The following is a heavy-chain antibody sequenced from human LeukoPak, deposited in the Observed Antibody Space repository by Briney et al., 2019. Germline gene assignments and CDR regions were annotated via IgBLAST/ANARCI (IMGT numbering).Heavy chain of an antibody. J-gene: IGHJ4*02. D-gene: IGHD4-17*01. Sequence: PSETLSLAFSVSGGSISSSGHYWGWNRQSPEKGLDWIGSIFSNGNTYYNPSVKSRITISVDTSNNQFSLQLTSVTAAETAVYYCARSATVTTGYFYYWGQGALVTVSS. V-gene: IGHV4-39*07. CDR1: GGSISSSGHY. CDR2: IFSNGNT. CDR3: ARSATVTTGYFYY.